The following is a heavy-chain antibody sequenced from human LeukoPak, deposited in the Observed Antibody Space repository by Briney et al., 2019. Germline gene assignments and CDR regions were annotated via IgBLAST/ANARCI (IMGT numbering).Heavy chain of an antibody. CDR3: ARGRGLHGYKTIDY. CDR1: GFTFSSYA. CDR2: ISYDGSNK. V-gene: IGHV3-30*04. J-gene: IGHJ4*02. D-gene: IGHD5-24*01. Sequence: GRSLRLSCAASGFTFSSYAMHWVRQAPGKGLEWVAVISYDGSNKYYADSVKGRFTISRDNSKNTLYLQMNSLRAEDTAVYYRARGRGLHGYKTIDYWGQGTLVTVSS.